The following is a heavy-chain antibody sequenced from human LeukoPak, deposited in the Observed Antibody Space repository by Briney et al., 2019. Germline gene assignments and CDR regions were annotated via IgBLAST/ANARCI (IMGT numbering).Heavy chain of an antibody. CDR2: IKQDGSEK. CDR3: ASDYYHITSPLEY. Sequence: GGSLRLSCAVSGFTFSSYETNWVCQTPPEGQGWVANIKQDGSEKYYVDSVKRRLTISRDNAKNSLYLQMNSLRAEDTAVYYCASDYYHITSPLEYWGQGTLVTVSS. V-gene: IGHV3-7*04. J-gene: IGHJ4*02. D-gene: IGHD3-22*01. CDR1: GFTFSSYE.